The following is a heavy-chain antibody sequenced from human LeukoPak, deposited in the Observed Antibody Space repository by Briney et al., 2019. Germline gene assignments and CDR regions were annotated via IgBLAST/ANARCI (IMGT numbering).Heavy chain of an antibody. CDR2: MSPDGNKK. CDR1: GFTFSDYN. J-gene: IGHJ3*02. V-gene: IGHV3-30-3*01. Sequence: GGSLRLSCAASGFTFSDYNMHWVRQAPGKGLDWVALMSPDGNKKYYADSVKGRFTISRDNSENTLYLQMNSLRAEDTAMYYCARRAYPNAFDIWGQGTMVTVSS. CDR3: ARRAYPNAFDI.